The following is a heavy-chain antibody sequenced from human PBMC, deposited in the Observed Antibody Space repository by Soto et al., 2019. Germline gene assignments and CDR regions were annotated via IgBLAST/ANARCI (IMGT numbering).Heavy chain of an antibody. V-gene: IGHV3-21*06. Sequence: PGGSVRLSWVVSGFTFSEYCMNWVRQAPGRGLEWVAAISSGGNFIYYAESVRGRFTISRDNAENSLYLQMNSLRVEDTATYYCARTIIAFGEVIAPHWFDPWGQGTQVTVSS. D-gene: IGHD3-16*02. J-gene: IGHJ5*02. CDR1: GFTFSEYC. CDR2: ISSGGNFI. CDR3: ARTIIAFGEVIAPHWFDP.